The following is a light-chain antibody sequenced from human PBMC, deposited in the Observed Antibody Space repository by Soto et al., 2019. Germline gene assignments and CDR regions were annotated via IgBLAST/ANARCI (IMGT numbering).Light chain of an antibody. V-gene: IGLV2-8*01. J-gene: IGLJ2*01. Sequence: QSALSQPPSASGSPGQSVTISCTGSSSDVGGYNFVSWYQHLPGKAPKLMIYEVIQRPSGVPDRFPGSKSGNTASLTVSGLQAEDEADYYCSSYAGSDNFVLFGGGTKVTVL. CDR2: EVI. CDR1: SSDVGGYNF. CDR3: SSYAGSDNFVL.